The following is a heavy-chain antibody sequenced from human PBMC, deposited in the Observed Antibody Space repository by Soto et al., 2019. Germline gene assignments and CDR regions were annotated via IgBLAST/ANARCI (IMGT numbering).Heavy chain of an antibody. V-gene: IGHV3-11*01. D-gene: IGHD3-3*01. CDR2: ISSSGSTI. CDR3: ARHDLEWLLIGWFDP. CDR1: GFTFSDYY. Sequence: GGSLRLSCAASGFTFSDYYMSWIRQAPGKGLEWVSYISSSGSTIYYADSVKGRFTISRDNAKNSLYLQMNSLRAEDTAVYYCARHDLEWLLIGWFDPWGQGTLVTVSS. J-gene: IGHJ5*02.